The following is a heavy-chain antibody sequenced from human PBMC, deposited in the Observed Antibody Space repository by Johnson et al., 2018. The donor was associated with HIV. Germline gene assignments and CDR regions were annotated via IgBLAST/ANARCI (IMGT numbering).Heavy chain of an antibody. J-gene: IGHJ3*02. V-gene: IGHV3-11*04. Sequence: VQLVESGGGLVKPGGSLRLSCVASGFTFSDYYMTWIRQAPGKGLEWVSYISTSDGTIYSADTVKGRFSISRDNAKNSLYLQMNSLRAEDTAVYYCARYREMPAWLDAFEIWGQGTMVTVSS. CDR1: GFTFSDYY. D-gene: IGHD6-19*01. CDR3: ARYREMPAWLDAFEI. CDR2: ISTSDGTI.